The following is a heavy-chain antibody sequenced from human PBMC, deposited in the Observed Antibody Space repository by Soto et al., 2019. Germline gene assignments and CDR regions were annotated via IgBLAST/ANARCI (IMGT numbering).Heavy chain of an antibody. CDR2: IIPIFGTA. D-gene: IGHD3-3*01. CDR3: ARDRKSIFGVVSHYYYGMDV. V-gene: IGHV1-69*13. Sequence: SVKVSCKASGSTVSSYAISWVRQAPGQGLEWMGGIIPIFGTANYAQKFQGRVTLTADESTSSAYMELSTVRSEDTAVYYCARDRKSIFGVVSHYYYGMDVWGQGTTVTVSS. CDR1: GSTVSSYA. J-gene: IGHJ6*02.